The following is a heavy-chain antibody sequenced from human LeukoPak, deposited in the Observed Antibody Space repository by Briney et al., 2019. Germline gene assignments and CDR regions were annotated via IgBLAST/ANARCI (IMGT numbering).Heavy chain of an antibody. CDR2: IYYGGST. CDR1: GGSISSNNYY. V-gene: IGHV4-39*01. CDR3: ARLGDYYDSSGYFDAFDI. Sequence: PSETLSLTCTVSGGSISSNNYYWGWVRLPPGKGLEWIGTIYYGGSTYYNPSLKSRVTISVDTSKKQFSLKLTSVTAADAAVYYCARLGDYYDSSGYFDAFDIWGQGTMVTVFS. D-gene: IGHD3-22*01. J-gene: IGHJ3*02.